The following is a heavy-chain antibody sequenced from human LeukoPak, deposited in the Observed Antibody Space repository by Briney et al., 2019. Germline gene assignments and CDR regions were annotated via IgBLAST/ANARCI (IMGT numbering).Heavy chain of an antibody. CDR1: GFTFRDHY. CDR2: SRNEAHSYST. Sequence: GGSLRLSCAVSGFTFRDHYMDWVRQAPGKGLEWVGRSRNEAHSYSTDFAASVRGRASLSRDDSSNSLYLQMNSLRTDDTAVYYCVAMIRGVGYWGQGTLVAVSS. D-gene: IGHD3-10*01. V-gene: IGHV3-72*01. CDR3: VAMIRGVGY. J-gene: IGHJ4*02.